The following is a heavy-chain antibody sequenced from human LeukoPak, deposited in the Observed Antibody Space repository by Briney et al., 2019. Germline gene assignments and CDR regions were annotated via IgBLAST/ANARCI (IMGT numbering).Heavy chain of an antibody. CDR2: IYTSGSN. CDR3: ARANYDILTGYPLPIFDY. D-gene: IGHD3-9*01. Sequence: SETLSLTCTVSGGSISSYYWSWIRQPAGRGLEGIGRIYTSGSNNYNPSLKSRVTMSVDTSKNQFSLKLSSVTAADTAVYYCARANYDILTGYPLPIFDYWGQGTLVTVSS. V-gene: IGHV4-4*07. J-gene: IGHJ4*02. CDR1: GGSISSYY.